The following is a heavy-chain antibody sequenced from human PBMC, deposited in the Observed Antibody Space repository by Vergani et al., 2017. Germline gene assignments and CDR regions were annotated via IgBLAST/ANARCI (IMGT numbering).Heavy chain of an antibody. Sequence: EVQLVESGGGVVQPGGSLRLSCAASGFTFDDYAMHWVRQAPGKGLEWVSFISGDGGSTYYADSVKGRFAISRDNSKNSLYLQMNSLRTEDTAFYYCAKAADSSGYGIDYWGQGTLVTVSS. CDR2: ISGDGGST. CDR3: AKAADSSGYGIDY. CDR1: GFTFDDYA. J-gene: IGHJ4*02. V-gene: IGHV3-43*02. D-gene: IGHD3-22*01.